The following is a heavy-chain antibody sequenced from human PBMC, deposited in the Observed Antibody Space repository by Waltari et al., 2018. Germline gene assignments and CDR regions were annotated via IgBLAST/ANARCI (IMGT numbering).Heavy chain of an antibody. CDR1: GFTFSAYE. V-gene: IGHV3-48*03. J-gene: IGHJ1*01. CDR3: AGGTYYYDSSGYYSAEYFQH. Sequence: EEQLVESGGGFVQPGGSLRLSCAASGFTFSAYEMNWVRQTPGKGLEWLSYISGSGNTIYYADSVKGRFTVSRDNAKNSLYLQMNSLRPDDTAVYYCAGGTYYYDSSGYYSAEYFQHWGQGTLVTVSS. CDR2: ISGSGNTI. D-gene: IGHD3-22*01.